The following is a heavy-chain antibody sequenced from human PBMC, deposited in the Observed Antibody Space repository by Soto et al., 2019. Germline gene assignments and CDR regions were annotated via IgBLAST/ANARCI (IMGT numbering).Heavy chain of an antibody. CDR2: IDHGGSP. D-gene: IGHD6-19*01. J-gene: IGHJ6*02. CDR3: ARRRSDSSGWGVRYYYAMDV. Sequence: QVQLQQWGAGLLKSSETLSLTCAGYGGSFSGYYWSWIRQPPGKGLEWIGEIDHGGSPYFSPSLKSRVTISIDTSSNQFSLHLRSVTAADTAVYYCARRRSDSSGWGVRYYYAMDVWGQGTKVTVSS. V-gene: IGHV4-34*02. CDR1: GGSFSGYY.